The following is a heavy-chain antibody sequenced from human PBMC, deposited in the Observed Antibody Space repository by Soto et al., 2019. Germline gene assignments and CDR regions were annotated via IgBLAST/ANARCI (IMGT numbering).Heavy chain of an antibody. Sequence: QVQLVQSGAEVKKPGSSVKVSCKAPGGTLTYSSVSWVRQAPGQGLEWMGGIIHISATPNYAQNFQGRVTITADESATAAHMELSSLRSDDSAVYYCARFSSGNWSGCTDYWGQGTLVTVSS. CDR2: IIHISATP. J-gene: IGHJ4*02. V-gene: IGHV1-69*12. CDR1: GGTLTYSS. D-gene: IGHD3-3*01. CDR3: ARFSSGNWSGCTDY.